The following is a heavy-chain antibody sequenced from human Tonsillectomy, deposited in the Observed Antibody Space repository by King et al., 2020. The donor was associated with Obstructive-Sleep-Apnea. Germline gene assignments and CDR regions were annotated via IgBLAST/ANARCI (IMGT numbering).Heavy chain of an antibody. CDR2: IYPGDSDT. V-gene: IGHV5-51*01. D-gene: IGHD3-22*01. Sequence: VQLVQSGAEVKKPGESLKISCKGSGYSFTSYWIGWVRQMPGKGLEWMGIIYPGDSDTRYSPSFQGQVTISAAKSISTAYLQWSSLKASDTAMYYCVSYYDSSGYYPWAFDIWGQGTMVTVSS. CDR1: GYSFTSYW. CDR3: VSYYDSSGYYPWAFDI. J-gene: IGHJ3*02.